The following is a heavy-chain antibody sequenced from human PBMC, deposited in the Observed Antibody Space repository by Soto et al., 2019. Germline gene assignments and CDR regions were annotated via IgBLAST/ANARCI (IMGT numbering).Heavy chain of an antibody. Sequence: ASVKVSCKASGYTFTSYGISWVRQAPGQGLEWMGWISAYNGNTNYAQKLQGRVTMTTDTSTSPAYMELRSLRSDDTAVYYCRCDVPPPTPTVTTEGSYYYYYGMDVWGQGTTVTVSS. V-gene: IGHV1-18*04. D-gene: IGHD4-17*01. J-gene: IGHJ6*02. CDR3: RCDVPPPTPTVTTEGSYYYYYGMDV. CDR2: ISAYNGNT. CDR1: GYTFTSYG.